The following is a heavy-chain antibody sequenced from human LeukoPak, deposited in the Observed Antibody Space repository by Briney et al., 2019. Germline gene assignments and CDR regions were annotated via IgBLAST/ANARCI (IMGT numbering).Heavy chain of an antibody. CDR2: ISSSSSYI. J-gene: IGHJ4*02. CDR1: GXTFSSYS. CDR3: ARDKQWLLLDY. Sequence: GGSLRLSCAASGXTFSSYSMNWVRQAPGKGLEWVSSISSSSSYIYYADSVKGRFTISRDNAKNSLYLQMNSLRAEDTAVYYCARDKQWLLLDYWGQGTLVTVSS. V-gene: IGHV3-21*01. D-gene: IGHD6-19*01.